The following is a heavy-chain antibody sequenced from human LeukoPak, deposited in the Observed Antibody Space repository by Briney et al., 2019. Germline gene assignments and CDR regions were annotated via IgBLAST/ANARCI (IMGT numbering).Heavy chain of an antibody. CDR1: GFTFSSSS. CDR2: ISDSSTYI. CDR3: ARGTIAATCDY. J-gene: IGHJ4*02. V-gene: IGHV3-21*01. D-gene: IGHD6-6*01. Sequence: PGGSLRLSCAASGFTFSSSSMSWVRQAPGKGLEWVSSISDSSTYIYHADSVKGRFTISRDNAKNLLYLQMNSLRAEDTAVYYCARGTIAATCDYWGQGTLVTVSS.